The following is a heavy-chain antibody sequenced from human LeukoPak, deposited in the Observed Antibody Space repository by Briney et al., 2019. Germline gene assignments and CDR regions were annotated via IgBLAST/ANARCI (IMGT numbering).Heavy chain of an antibody. CDR3: ARESGTTTGTFDY. V-gene: IGHV3-30-3*01. D-gene: IGHD1-26*01. CDR2: ISYGGSNK. CDR1: GFTFSSYA. J-gene: IGHJ4*02. Sequence: GRSLRLSCAASGFTFSSYAMHWVRQAPGKGLEWVAVISYGGSNKYYADSVKGRFTISRDNSKNTLYLQMNSLRAEDTAVYYCARESGTTTGTFDYWGQGTLVTVSS.